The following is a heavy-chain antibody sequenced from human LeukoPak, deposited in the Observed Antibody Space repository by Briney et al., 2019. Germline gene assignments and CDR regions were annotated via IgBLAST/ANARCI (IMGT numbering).Heavy chain of an antibody. J-gene: IGHJ4*02. CDR3: ARDCSTGTCYGRH. Sequence: ASVKVSCKASGYIFTTYGVSWVRQSPGQGLEWMGWISAYNGNIDYAQNLQGRVTMTTDTSTSTAYMELRSLRSDDTAVYYCARDCSTGTCYGRHWGQGTLVTVSS. CDR1: GYIFTTYG. V-gene: IGHV1-18*01. CDR2: ISAYNGNI. D-gene: IGHD2-2*01.